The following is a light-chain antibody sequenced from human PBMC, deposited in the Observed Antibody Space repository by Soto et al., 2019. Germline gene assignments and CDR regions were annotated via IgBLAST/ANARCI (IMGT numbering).Light chain of an antibody. CDR3: CSFAGNSLI. Sequence: QSFLTQPRSVSGSPGQSVTISCAGTSSDVGGYNFVSWYQHHPGKAPKLMIYDVTKRPSGVPDRFSGSKSGNTASLTISGLQAEDESDYYCCSFAGNSLIFGVGTKLTVL. CDR2: DVT. J-gene: IGLJ2*01. CDR1: SSDVGGYNF. V-gene: IGLV2-11*01.